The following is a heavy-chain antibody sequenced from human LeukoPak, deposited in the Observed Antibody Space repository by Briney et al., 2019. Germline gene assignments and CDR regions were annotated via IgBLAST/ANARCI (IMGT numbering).Heavy chain of an antibody. CDR1: GYTFTGSY. CDR2: INPKSGGT. J-gene: IGHJ4*02. D-gene: IGHD1-7*01. V-gene: IGHV1-2*02. CDR3: ARGDVLALGTVDY. Sequence: GASVKVSCKASGYTFTGSYMHWVRQAPGQGFEWMGWINPKSGGTNYAQKFQGRVTMTRDTSITTAYMELNRLRSDDTAVYYCARGDVLALGTVDYWGQGTLVTVSS.